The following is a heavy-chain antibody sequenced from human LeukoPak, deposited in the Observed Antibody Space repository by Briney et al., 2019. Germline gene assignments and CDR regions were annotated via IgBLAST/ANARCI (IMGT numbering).Heavy chain of an antibody. CDR3: ARGDMATPGRTSFIDY. Sequence: GRSRTLSCAASGFIFSKHGLHWVRQAPGKGLEWVAVLWYDGSNKNYGDSVKGRFTISRDNSKNTLYLQMNSLRAEDTAVYYCARGDMATPGRTSFIDYWGLGTLVTVSS. J-gene: IGHJ4*02. CDR1: GFIFSKHG. V-gene: IGHV3-33*01. D-gene: IGHD5-24*01. CDR2: LWYDGSNK.